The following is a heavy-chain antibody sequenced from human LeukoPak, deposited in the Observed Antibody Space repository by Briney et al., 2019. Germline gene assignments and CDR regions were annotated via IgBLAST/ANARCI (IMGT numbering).Heavy chain of an antibody. V-gene: IGHV3-33*06. CDR3: AKGDY. J-gene: IGHJ4*02. CDR2: IWYDGSNK. CDR1: GFTFSDYY. Sequence: PGGSLRLSCAASGFTFSDYYMSWIRQAPGKGLEGVAVIWYDGSNKYYADSVKGRFTISRDNSKNTLYLQMNSLRAEDTAVYYCAKGDYWGQGTLVTVSS.